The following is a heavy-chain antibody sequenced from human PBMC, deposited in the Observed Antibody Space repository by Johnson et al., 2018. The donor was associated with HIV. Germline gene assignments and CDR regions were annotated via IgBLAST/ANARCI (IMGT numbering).Heavy chain of an antibody. V-gene: IGHV3-30*03. CDR3: VRGRIKLKELDLRGGGFDI. J-gene: IGHJ3*02. Sequence: VQLVESGGGVVQHGRSVRLSCASSGLNFSDYSVHWVRQAPGKGLQWVAVISFDGSSEYYADSVRGRFTISRDNSNNKLYLQMNSLRPEDTAVYYCVRGRIKLKELDLRGGGFDIWGLGTMVTVSS. D-gene: IGHD1-7*01. CDR2: ISFDGSSE. CDR1: GLNFSDYS.